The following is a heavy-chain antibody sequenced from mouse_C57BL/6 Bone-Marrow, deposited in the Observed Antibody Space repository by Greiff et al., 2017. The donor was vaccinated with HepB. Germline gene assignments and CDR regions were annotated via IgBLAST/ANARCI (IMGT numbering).Heavy chain of an antibody. J-gene: IGHJ4*01. CDR1: GFTFISYG. CDR3: ARHYYGSSYDAMDY. V-gene: IGHV5-6*01. CDR2: ISSGGSYT. Sequence: EVQLVESGGDLVKPGGSLKLSCAASGFTFISYGMSWVRQTPDKRLEWVATISSGGSYTYYPDSVKGRFTISRDNAKNTLYLQMSSLKSEDTAMYYCARHYYGSSYDAMDYWGQGTSVTVSS. D-gene: IGHD1-1*01.